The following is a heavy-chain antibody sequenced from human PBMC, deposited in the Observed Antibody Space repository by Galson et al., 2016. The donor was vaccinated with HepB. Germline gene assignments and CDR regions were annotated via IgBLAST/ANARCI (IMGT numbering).Heavy chain of an antibody. CDR2: IDWDDDK. V-gene: IGHV2-70*11. Sequence: PALVKPTQTLTLTCTFSGFLLNTSGMCVNWIRQPPGKALEWLARIDWDDDKYYSTSLKTRLTISKDTSKNQVVLTLTNMDPVDTATYYCARDRVGASSAFDYWGQGTLVTVSS. CDR1: GFLLNTSGMC. J-gene: IGHJ4*02. D-gene: IGHD1-26*01. CDR3: ARDRVGASSAFDY.